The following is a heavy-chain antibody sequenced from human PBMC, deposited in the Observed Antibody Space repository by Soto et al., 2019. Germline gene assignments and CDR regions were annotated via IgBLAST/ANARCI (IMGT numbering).Heavy chain of an antibody. Sequence: QVQLQESGPGLVKPSGTVSLTCHVSGVSISSGNWWSWVRQPPGKGLEWIGEIFRDGMTTYYPSLRGRAHLSVDTVKNRFSLRVKSANAAETAIYYCVRLVYDRRLNYLYFDYWGRGALVTVSS. CDR1: GVSISSGNW. V-gene: IGHV4-4*02. CDR3: VRLVYDRRLNYLYFDY. J-gene: IGHJ4*02. D-gene: IGHD3-22*01. CDR2: IFRDGMT.